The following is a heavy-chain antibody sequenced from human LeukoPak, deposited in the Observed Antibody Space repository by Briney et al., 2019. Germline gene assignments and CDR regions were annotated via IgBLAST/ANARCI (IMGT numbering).Heavy chain of an antibody. CDR1: GYTFTTYG. J-gene: IGHJ5*02. CDR3: ARARGHGTTGTRWFDP. D-gene: IGHD1-1*01. V-gene: IGHV1-18*01. Sequence: ASVKVSCKASGYTFTTYGIGWVRQAPGQGLEWMGWISAYNGNTNYAQKLQGRVTMTTDTSTSTAYMELRSLRSDDTAVYYCARARGHGTTGTRWFDPWGQGTLVTVSS. CDR2: ISAYNGNT.